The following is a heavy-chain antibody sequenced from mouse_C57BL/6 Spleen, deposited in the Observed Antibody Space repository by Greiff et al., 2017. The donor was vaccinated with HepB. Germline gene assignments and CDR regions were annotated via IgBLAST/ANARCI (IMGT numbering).Heavy chain of an antibody. D-gene: IGHD1-1*01. CDR1: GFNIKDDY. V-gene: IGHV14-4*01. Sequence: VQLQQSGAELVRPGASVKLSCTASGFNIKDDYMHWVKQRPEQGLEWIGWIDPENGDTEYASKFQGKATITADTSSNTAYLQLSSLTSEDTAVYYWTTYYYGSSNAMDYWGQGTSVTVSS. CDR2: IDPENGDT. J-gene: IGHJ4*01. CDR3: TTYYYGSSNAMDY.